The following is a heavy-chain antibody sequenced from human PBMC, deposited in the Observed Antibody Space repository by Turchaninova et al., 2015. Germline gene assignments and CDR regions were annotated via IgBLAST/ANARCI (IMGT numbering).Heavy chain of an antibody. D-gene: IGHD3-10*01. CDR2: IDPKSGGT. CDR1: GYTFTGSY. Sequence: QVQLVQSGAEVKKSGASVKVSCKASGYTFTGSYMHWVRQAPGQGLWWMGWIDPKSGGTKYTRKCQSWVTMTRNTSISTAYMGLSRLKSDDTAVYYCARLSTGGDYFDFWGQGTLVTVSS. J-gene: IGHJ4*02. V-gene: IGHV1-2*04. CDR3: ARLSTGGDYFDF.